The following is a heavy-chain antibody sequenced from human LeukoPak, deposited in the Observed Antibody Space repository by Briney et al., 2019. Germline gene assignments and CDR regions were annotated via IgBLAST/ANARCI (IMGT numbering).Heavy chain of an antibody. CDR2: IGTAGDT. CDR1: GFTFSSYD. J-gene: IGHJ6*03. CDR3: ARGTLRFLEWLSRDMDV. Sequence: GGSLRLSCAASGFTFSSYDMHWVRQATGKGLEWVSAIGTAGDTYYPGSVKGRFTISRENAKNSLYLQMNSLRAGDTAVYYCARGTLRFLEWLSRDMDVWGKGTTVTVSS. V-gene: IGHV3-13*01. D-gene: IGHD3-3*01.